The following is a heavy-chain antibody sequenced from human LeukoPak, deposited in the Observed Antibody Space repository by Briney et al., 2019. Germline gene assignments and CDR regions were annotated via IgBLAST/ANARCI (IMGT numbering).Heavy chain of an antibody. V-gene: IGHV4-34*01. J-gene: IGHJ4*02. CDR1: GGSFSGYY. D-gene: IGHD3-22*01. Sequence: SDTLSLTCAVYGGSFSGYYWSWIRPPPGKGLEWIGEIYHSGSTNYNPSLKSRVTISVDTSKNQFSLKLSSVTAADTAVYYCARGTTYYYDSSGYYHFDYWGQGTLVTVSS. CDR3: ARGTTYYYDSSGYYHFDY. CDR2: IYHSGST.